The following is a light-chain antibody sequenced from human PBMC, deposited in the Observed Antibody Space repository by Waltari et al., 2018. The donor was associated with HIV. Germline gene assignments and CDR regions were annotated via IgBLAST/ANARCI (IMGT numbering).Light chain of an antibody. J-gene: IGKJ2*01. CDR2: GGS. Sequence: EIVLTQSPLTPSASPGGRVTPSCRASESVGNNIARYQQKPGQAPSLVIYGGSTRATGPPVRFSGSGSGTDFALTISSLKSEDIAVYFCQQYRDWPRYTFGQKTKLDI. CDR1: ESVGNN. CDR3: QQYRDWPRYT. V-gene: IGKV3-15*01.